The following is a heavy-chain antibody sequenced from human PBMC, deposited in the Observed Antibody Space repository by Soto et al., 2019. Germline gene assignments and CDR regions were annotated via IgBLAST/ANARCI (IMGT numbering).Heavy chain of an antibody. CDR3: ASGRRYSSSWYDY. V-gene: IGHV4-34*01. CDR1: GGSFSGYY. J-gene: IGHJ4*02. Sequence: SETLSLTCAVYGGSFSGYYWSWIRQPPGKGLEWIGEINHSGSTNYNPSLKSRVTISVDTSKNQFSLKLSSVTAADTAVYYCASGRRYSSSWYDYWGQGTLVTVSS. CDR2: INHSGST. D-gene: IGHD6-13*01.